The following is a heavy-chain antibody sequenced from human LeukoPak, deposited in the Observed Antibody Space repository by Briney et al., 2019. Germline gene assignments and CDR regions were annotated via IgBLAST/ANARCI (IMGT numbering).Heavy chain of an antibody. CDR1: GYTFTGYY. J-gene: IGHJ3*02. V-gene: IGHV1-2*02. CDR3: ATGDYYDSTGQNAFDI. D-gene: IGHD3-22*01. Sequence: ASVKVSCKASGYTFTGYYMHWVRQAPGQGLAWMGWINPNSGGTNYAQKFQGRVTMTRDTSISTAYMELSRLRSDDTAVYYCATGDYYDSTGQNAFDIWGQGTMVTVSS. CDR2: INPNSGGT.